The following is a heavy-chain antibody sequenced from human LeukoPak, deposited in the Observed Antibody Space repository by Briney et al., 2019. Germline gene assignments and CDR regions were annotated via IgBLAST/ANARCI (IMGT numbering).Heavy chain of an antibody. CDR1: GFTFSSYD. J-gene: IGHJ4*02. CDR2: IRYDGSNK. D-gene: IGHD6-6*01. CDR3: AKDSGIAPRQYYFDY. Sequence: PGGSLRLSCAASGFTFSSYDMHWVRQAPGKGLEWVTFIRYDGSNKYYADSVKGRFTISRDNSKNTLYLQMNSLRAEDTAVYYCAKDSGIAPRQYYFDYWGQGTLVTVSS. V-gene: IGHV3-30*02.